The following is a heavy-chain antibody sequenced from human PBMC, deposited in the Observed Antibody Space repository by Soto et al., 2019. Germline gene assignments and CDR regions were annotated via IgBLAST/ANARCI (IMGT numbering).Heavy chain of an antibody. J-gene: IGHJ6*02. CDR1: GYTFTSYY. Sequence: QVQLVQSGAEVKKPGASVKVSCKASGYTFTSYYMHWVRQAPGQGLEWMGIINPSGGSTSYGWKCQGRVTMTRATSTSTVYMELSSLRSEDTAVYYCASLLKYVFWSGYWLYGMDVWGQGTTVTVSS. CDR2: INPSGGST. CDR3: ASLLKYVFWSGYWLYGMDV. D-gene: IGHD3-3*01. V-gene: IGHV1-46*01.